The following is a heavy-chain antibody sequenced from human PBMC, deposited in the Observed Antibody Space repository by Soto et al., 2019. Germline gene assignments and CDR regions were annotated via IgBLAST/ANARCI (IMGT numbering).Heavy chain of an antibody. Sequence: PSETLSLTCTVPGGSITSSYWSWVRRPPVKGLEWIAYIYDTGISGYTPSTSYNPSLKSRVTMSVDTSKSQFSLKLTSVTAADTAVYYCARGEDAFFYYGLDVWGQGITVTVSS. CDR2: IYDTGISGYTPST. J-gene: IGHJ6*02. CDR1: GGSITSSY. V-gene: IGHV4-59*01. CDR3: ARGEDAFFYYGLDV.